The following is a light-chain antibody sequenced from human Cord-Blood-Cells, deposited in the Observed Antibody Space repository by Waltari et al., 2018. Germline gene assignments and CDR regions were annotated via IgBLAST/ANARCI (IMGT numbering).Light chain of an antibody. J-gene: IGLJ2*01. CDR2: DVS. CDR3: SSYKSRSTLVV. Sequence: QSALTQPASVSGSPGQSITISCTGTISDVGGYNYVSWYQQHPGKAPKPMIYDVSNRPTGVSNRSAGSKSGNTASLTISVLQAEDEADYYCSSYKSRSTLVVFGGGTKLTVL. V-gene: IGLV2-14*01. CDR1: ISDVGGYNY.